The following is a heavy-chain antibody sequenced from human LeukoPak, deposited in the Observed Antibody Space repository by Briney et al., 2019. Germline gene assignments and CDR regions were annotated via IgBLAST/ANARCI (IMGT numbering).Heavy chain of an antibody. V-gene: IGHV4-31*11. CDR1: GGSFSGYY. Sequence: PSETLSLTCAVYGGSFSGYYWSWIRQHPGKGLEWIGYIYYSGSTYYNPSLKSRVTISVDTSKNQFSLKLSSVTAADTAVYYCARARRELHAFDIWGQGTMVTVPS. D-gene: IGHD1-26*01. CDR3: ARARRELHAFDI. CDR2: IYYSGST. J-gene: IGHJ3*02.